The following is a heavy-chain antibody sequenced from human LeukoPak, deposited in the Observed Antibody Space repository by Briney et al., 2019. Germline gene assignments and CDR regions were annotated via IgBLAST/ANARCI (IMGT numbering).Heavy chain of an antibody. V-gene: IGHV3-23*01. J-gene: IGHJ4*02. Sequence: LSGGSLRLSCAASGFTFSSYAMSWVRQAPGKGLEWVSAISGSGGSTYYADSVKVRFTISRDNSKNTLYLQMNSLRAADTAVYYCAKDAPVNIVVVPAANSWGQGTLVTVSS. CDR1: GFTFSSYA. CDR2: ISGSGGST. CDR3: AKDAPVNIVVVPAANS. D-gene: IGHD2-2*01.